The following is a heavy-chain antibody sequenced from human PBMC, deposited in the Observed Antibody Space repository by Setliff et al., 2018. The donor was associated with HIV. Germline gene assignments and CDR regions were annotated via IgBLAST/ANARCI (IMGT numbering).Heavy chain of an antibody. CDR3: ARDHKYYYDSSGLDY. J-gene: IGHJ4*02. CDR2: IFYSGST. D-gene: IGHD3-22*01. CDR1: GGSITSSTYY. Sequence: SETLSLTCTVSGGSITSSTYYWDWIRQPPGKGMEWIGSIFYSGSTYYNPSGKSRVTISIDTSKNQFSLRLSSVTAADTAVYYCARDHKYYYDSSGLDYWGQGTLVTVSS. V-gene: IGHV4-39*07.